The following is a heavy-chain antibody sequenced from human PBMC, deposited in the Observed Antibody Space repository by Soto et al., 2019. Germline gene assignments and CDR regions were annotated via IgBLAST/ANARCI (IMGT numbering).Heavy chain of an antibody. V-gene: IGHV4-59*08. D-gene: IGHD1-26*01. Sequence: QVQLQESGPGLVKPSETLSLTCTVSGGSISSYYWSWIRQPPGKGLEWIGYIYYSGSTNYNPSLKSRVTISVDTSKNQFSLKLSSVTAADTAVYYCGLGSRAEYFQHWGQGTLVTVSS. J-gene: IGHJ1*01. CDR2: IYYSGST. CDR3: GLGSRAEYFQH. CDR1: GGSISSYY.